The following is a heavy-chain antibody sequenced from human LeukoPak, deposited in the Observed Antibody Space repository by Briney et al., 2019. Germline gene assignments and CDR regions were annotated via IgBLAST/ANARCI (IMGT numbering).Heavy chain of an antibody. CDR2: INHSGST. Sequence: PGGSLRLSCAASGFTFSDYYMSWIRQPPGKGLEWIGEINHSGSTNYNPSLKSRVTISVDTSKNQFFLKLSSMTAADTAVYYCARMGVGATADAFDIWGQGTMVTVSS. CDR1: GFTFSDYY. CDR3: ARMGVGATADAFDI. J-gene: IGHJ3*02. D-gene: IGHD1-26*01. V-gene: IGHV4-34*01.